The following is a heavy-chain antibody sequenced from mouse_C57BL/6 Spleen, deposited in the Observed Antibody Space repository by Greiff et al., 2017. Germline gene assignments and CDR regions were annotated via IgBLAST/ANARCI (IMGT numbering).Heavy chain of an antibody. V-gene: IGHV2-9-1*01. J-gene: IGHJ1*03. CDR3: ALHYYGSSYWYFDV. CDR1: GFSLTSYA. D-gene: IGHD1-1*01. Sequence: VQLQESGPGLVAPSQSLSITCTVSGFSLTSYAISWVRQPPGKGLEWLGVIWTGGGTNYNSALNSRLSISKDNSKSQVFLKMNSLQTDDTARYYWALHYYGSSYWYFDVWGTGTRVTVST. CDR2: IWTGGGT.